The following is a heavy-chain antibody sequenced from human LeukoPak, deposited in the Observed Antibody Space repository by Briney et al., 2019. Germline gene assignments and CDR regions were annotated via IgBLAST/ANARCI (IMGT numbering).Heavy chain of an antibody. D-gene: IGHD6-25*01. CDR3: ARDLQRLGSDAFDF. V-gene: IGHV4-59*11. Sequence: SETLSLTCAVSGVSISSHYWSWIRQPPGKGLEWIGYVYHTGSTSSNPSLKSRVSMSVDTSKNQFSLRLTSVTAADTAVYYCARDLQRLGSDAFDFWGQGTMVTVSS. CDR2: VYHTGST. CDR1: GVSISSHY. J-gene: IGHJ3*01.